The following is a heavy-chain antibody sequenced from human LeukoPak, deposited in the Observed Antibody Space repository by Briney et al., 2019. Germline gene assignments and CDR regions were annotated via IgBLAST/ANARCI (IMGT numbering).Heavy chain of an antibody. CDR3: ARDRDYGGFDY. CDR1: GFTVSSNY. D-gene: IGHD4-23*01. V-gene: IGHV3-53*01. CDR2: IYSVGST. Sequence: PGGSLRLSCAASGFTVSSNYMSWVRQAPGKGLEGVSVIYSVGSTYYADSVKGRITISRDNSKNTLYLQMNSLRAEDTAVYYCARDRDYGGFDYWGQGTLVTVSS. J-gene: IGHJ4*02.